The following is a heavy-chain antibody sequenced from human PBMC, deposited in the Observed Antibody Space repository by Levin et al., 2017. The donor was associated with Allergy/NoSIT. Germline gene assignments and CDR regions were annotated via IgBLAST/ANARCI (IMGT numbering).Heavy chain of an antibody. D-gene: IGHD6-13*01. J-gene: IGHJ3*02. CDR1: GDSVSSNSAA. CDR3: ARDLGSVAAAGAFDI. Sequence: SQTLSLPCAISGDSVSSNSAAWNWIRQSPSRGLEWLGRTYYRSKWYNDYALSVKSRITINPDTSKNRFSLQLNSVTPEDTAVYYCARDLGSVAAAGAFDIWGQGTMVTVSS. CDR2: TYYRSKWYN. V-gene: IGHV6-1*01.